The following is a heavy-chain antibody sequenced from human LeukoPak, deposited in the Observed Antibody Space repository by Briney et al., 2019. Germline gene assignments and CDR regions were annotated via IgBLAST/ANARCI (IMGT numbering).Heavy chain of an antibody. CDR2: IYHSGST. CDR3: PCSPLGGSKRPFHTSFDY. Sequence: SETLSLTCTVSGYSISSGYDWGWIRQPPGKGLEWIGSIYHSGSTYYNPSLKSRVTISVDTSKNQFSLKLSSVTAADTAVYYCPCSPLGGSKRPFHTSFDYWGQGTLVTVSS. V-gene: IGHV4-38-2*02. J-gene: IGHJ4*02. D-gene: IGHD3-16*01. CDR1: GYSISSGYD.